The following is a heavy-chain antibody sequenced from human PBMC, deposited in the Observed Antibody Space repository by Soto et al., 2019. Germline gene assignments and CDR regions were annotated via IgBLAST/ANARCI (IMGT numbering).Heavy chain of an antibody. Sequence: QVQLQQWGAGLLKPSETLSLTCAVYGGSFSGYYWSWIRQPPGKGLEWIGEINHSGSTNYNPSLKSRVTISVDTTKNQFSPKLSSVTAADTAVYYGARQGRLVHSFDYWGQGTLVTVSS. D-gene: IGHD6-19*01. CDR3: ARQGRLVHSFDY. CDR2: INHSGST. CDR1: GGSFSGYY. J-gene: IGHJ4*02. V-gene: IGHV4-34*01.